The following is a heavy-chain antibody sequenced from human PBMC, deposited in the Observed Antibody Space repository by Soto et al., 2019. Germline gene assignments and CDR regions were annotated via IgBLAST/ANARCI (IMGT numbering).Heavy chain of an antibody. D-gene: IGHD3-10*01. J-gene: IGHJ6*03. CDR1: GFTFSSYW. V-gene: IGHV3-7*01. Sequence: GGSLRLSCAASGFTFSSYWMSWVRQAPGKGLEWVANIKQDGSEKYYVDSVKGRFTISRDNAKNSLYLQMNSLRAEDTAVYYCARGPSRITMVRGATMGYYYMDVWGKGTTVTVSS. CDR2: IKQDGSEK. CDR3: ARGPSRITMVRGATMGYYYMDV.